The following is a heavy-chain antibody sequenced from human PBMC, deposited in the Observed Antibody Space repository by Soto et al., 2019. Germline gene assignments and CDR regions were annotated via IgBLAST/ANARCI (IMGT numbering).Heavy chain of an antibody. Sequence: ASVKVSCKASGYTFTMYAMHWVRQAPGQRLEWMGWINAGNGNTKYSQKFQGRVTITRDTSASTAYMELSSLRSEDTAVYYCARANRVAAPYGMDVWGQGTTVTV. CDR3: ARANRVAAPYGMDV. CDR1: GYTFTMYA. V-gene: IGHV1-3*01. CDR2: INAGNGNT. J-gene: IGHJ6*02. D-gene: IGHD6-13*01.